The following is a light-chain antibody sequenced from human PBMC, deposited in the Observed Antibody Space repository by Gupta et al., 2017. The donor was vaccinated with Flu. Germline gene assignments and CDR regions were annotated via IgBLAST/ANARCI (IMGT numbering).Light chain of an antibody. Sequence: IHMTHSPSSLSASVGDRVTITCRASQSITNYLTWYQQKPGTAPKLLVYGASSLQSGVPSRFNGSGSGTDFTLTISNLQPEDFAIYYCQQCVRHPFTFGHGTKVDF. CDR3: QQCVRHPFT. J-gene: IGKJ3*01. V-gene: IGKV1-39*01. CDR1: QSITNY. CDR2: GAS.